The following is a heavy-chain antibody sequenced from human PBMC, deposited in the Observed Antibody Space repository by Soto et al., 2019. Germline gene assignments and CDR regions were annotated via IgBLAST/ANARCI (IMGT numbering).Heavy chain of an antibody. J-gene: IGHJ4*02. D-gene: IGHD5-12*01. Sequence: PGESLKISCKGSGYSFTNYWIGWVRQMPEKGLEWMGIIYPGDSDTRYSPSFQGQVTISVDKSISTAYLQWSSLKASDTAMYYCARQDGYALYYFDSWGQGTLVTVSS. CDR2: IYPGDSDT. CDR1: GYSFTNYW. CDR3: ARQDGYALYYFDS. V-gene: IGHV5-51*01.